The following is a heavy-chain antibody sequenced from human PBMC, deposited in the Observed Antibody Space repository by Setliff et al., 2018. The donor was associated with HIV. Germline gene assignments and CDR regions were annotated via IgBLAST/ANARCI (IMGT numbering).Heavy chain of an antibody. J-gene: IGHJ6*03. CDR1: GFTFSSYW. Sequence: GGSLRLSCEASGFTFSSYWMSWVRQAPGKGLEWVAIIWYDGSSKYYADSVKGRFTISRDTSKDTLYLQMNSLRAEDTAVYYCARVVGVAPYYYMDVWGKGTTVTVSS. CDR3: ARVVGVAPYYYMDV. CDR2: IWYDGSSK. D-gene: IGHD2-15*01. V-gene: IGHV3-33*08.